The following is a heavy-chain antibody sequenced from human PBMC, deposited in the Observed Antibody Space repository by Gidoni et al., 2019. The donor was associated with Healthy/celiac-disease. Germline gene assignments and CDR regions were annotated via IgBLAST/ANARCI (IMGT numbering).Heavy chain of an antibody. CDR3: ARGGGYSGSYFQH. CDR1: GFTFSSYW. J-gene: IGHJ1*01. CDR2: IKQDGSEK. V-gene: IGHV3-7*01. D-gene: IGHD1-26*01. Sequence: EVQLVESGGGLVQPGGSLRLSCAASGFTFSSYWMSWVRQAPGKGLEWVANIKQDGSEKYYVDSVKGRFTISRDNAKNSLYLQMNSLRAEDTAVYYCARGGGYSGSYFQHWGQGTLVTVSS.